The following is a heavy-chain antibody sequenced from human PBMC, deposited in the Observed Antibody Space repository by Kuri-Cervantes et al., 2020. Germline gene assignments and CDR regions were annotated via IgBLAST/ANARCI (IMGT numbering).Heavy chain of an antibody. D-gene: IGHD6-13*01. CDR2: TYYRSKWYN. J-gene: IGHJ4*02. CDR3: AREGQLVPENFFDY. CDR1: GDSVSSNSAA. V-gene: IGHV6-1*01. Sequence: LRLSCAISGDSVSSNSAAWNWIRQSPSRGLEWLGRTYYRSKWYNDYAVSVKSRITINPDTSKNQFSLQLNSVTPEDTAVYYCAREGQLVPENFFDYWGQGTLVTVSS.